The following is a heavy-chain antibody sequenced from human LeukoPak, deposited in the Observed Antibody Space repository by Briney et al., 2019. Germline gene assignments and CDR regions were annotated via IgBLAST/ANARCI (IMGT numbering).Heavy chain of an antibody. J-gene: IGHJ4*02. CDR3: ARAEYCSSTSCYTVEYYFDY. CDR2: INHSGST. D-gene: IGHD2-2*02. CDR1: GFTLSSYW. Sequence: KPGGSLRLSCAASGFTLSSYWMSWVRQAPGKGLEWIGEINHSGSTNYNPSLKSRVTISVDTSKNQFSLKLSSVTAADTAVYYCARAEYCSSTSCYTVEYYFDYWGQGTLVTVSS. V-gene: IGHV4-34*01.